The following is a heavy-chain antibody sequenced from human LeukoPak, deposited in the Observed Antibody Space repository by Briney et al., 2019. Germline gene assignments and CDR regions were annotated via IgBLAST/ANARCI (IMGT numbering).Heavy chain of an antibody. J-gene: IGHJ4*02. CDR2: ISYDGSNK. V-gene: IGHV3-30-3*01. CDR3: ARDAWLGIAAAGNFDY. Sequence: GGSLRLSCAASGFTFSSYAMHWVRQAPGKGLEWVAVISYDGSNKYYADSVKGRFTISRDNSKNTLYLQMNSLRAEDTAVYYCARDAWLGIAAAGNFDYWGQGTLVTVSS. CDR1: GFTFSSYA. D-gene: IGHD6-13*01.